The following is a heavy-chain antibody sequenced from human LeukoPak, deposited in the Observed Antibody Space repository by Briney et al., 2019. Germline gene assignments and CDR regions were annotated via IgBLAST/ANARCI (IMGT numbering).Heavy chain of an antibody. J-gene: IGHJ3*02. CDR2: IYYSGST. Sequence: PSETLSLTCTVSGGSISSYYWSWIRQPPGKGLEWIGYIYYSGSTNYNPSLKSRVTISVDTSKNQFSLKLSSVTAADTAVYYCAKGVSNWGLFGAFDIWGQGTMVTVSS. CDR1: GGSISSYY. V-gene: IGHV4-59*01. CDR3: AKGVSNWGLFGAFDI. D-gene: IGHD7-27*01.